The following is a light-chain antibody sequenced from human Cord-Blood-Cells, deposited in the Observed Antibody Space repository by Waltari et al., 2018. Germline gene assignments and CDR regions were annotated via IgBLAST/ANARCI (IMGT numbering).Light chain of an antibody. CDR2: DVS. CDR3: SSYTSSTLYV. Sequence: QSALTQPASVSGSPGQSITISCTGTSSDVGGYNYVSWYQQHPGKAPQLMIYDVSKRTSGVSTRCSGSKSGNTASLTISGLQAEDEADYYCSSYTSSTLYVFGTGTKVTVL. V-gene: IGLV2-14*01. CDR1: SSDVGGYNY. J-gene: IGLJ1*01.